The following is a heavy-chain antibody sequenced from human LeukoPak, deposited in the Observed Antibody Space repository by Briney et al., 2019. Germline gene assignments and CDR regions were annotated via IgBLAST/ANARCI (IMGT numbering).Heavy chain of an antibody. CDR3: ARSSWVSGGELDY. CDR2: INHSGST. Sequence: PSETLSLTCAVYGGSFSGYYWSWIRQPPGKGREWLGEINHSGSTNYNPSLKSRVTISVDTSKNQFSLKLSSVTAADTAVYYCARSSWVSGGELDYWGQGTLVTVSS. CDR1: GGSFSGYY. V-gene: IGHV4-34*01. D-gene: IGHD2-21*01. J-gene: IGHJ4*02.